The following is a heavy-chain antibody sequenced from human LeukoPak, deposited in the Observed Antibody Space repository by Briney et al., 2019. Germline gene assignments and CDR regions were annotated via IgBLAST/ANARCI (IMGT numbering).Heavy chain of an antibody. CDR2: IYYTGST. J-gene: IGHJ4*02. CDR1: GGSISGYY. D-gene: IGHD6-19*01. V-gene: IGHV4-59*01. Sequence: SETLSLTCTVSGGSISGYYWSWSRQPPGKGLEWIGYIYYTGSTNYNPSLKSRVTISVDTSKNQFSLKLSSVTAADTAVYYCARDRAPVAGGGYYFDYWGQGTLVTVSS. CDR3: ARDRAPVAGGGYYFDY.